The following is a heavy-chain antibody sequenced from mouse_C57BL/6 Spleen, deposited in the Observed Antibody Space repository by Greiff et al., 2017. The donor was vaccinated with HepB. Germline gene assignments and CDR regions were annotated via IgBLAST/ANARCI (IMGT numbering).Heavy chain of an antibody. CDR1: GYTFTSYG. CDR3: ARSRNDGYYRGDY. CDR2: IYPRSGNT. Sequence: QVQLQQSGAELARPGASVKLSCKASGYTFTSYGISWVKQRTGQGLEWIGAIYPRSGNTYYNEKFKGKATLTADKSSSTAYMELRRLTSEDSAVYFCARSRNDGYYRGDYWGQGTTLTVSS. V-gene: IGHV1-81*01. J-gene: IGHJ2*01. D-gene: IGHD2-3*01.